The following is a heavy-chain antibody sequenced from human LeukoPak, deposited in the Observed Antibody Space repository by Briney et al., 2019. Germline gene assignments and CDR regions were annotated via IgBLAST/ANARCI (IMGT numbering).Heavy chain of an antibody. V-gene: IGHV4-61*02. CDR2: ISTTGST. Sequence: SETLSLTCTVFSDSISSGFSYWTWIRQPAGKGLEWIGRISTTGSTTYNPSLKSRVTMSVDTSQNHFSLNLSSVTAADTAVYFCARETQRDGSFDSWGQGSRVTVSS. CDR3: ARETQRDGSFDS. J-gene: IGHJ4*02. CDR1: SDSISSGFSY. D-gene: IGHD5-24*01.